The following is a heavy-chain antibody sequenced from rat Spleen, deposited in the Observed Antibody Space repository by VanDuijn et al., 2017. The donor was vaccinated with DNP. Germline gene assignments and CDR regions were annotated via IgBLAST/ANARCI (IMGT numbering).Heavy chain of an antibody. CDR2: ISSTGVVT. Sequence: EVQLVESGGGLVQPGRSLKLSCVASGFTFSDYDMAWVRQAPTKGLEWVAAISSTGVVTYYRDSVKGRFTVSRDNGKNILYLQMSKLGSEDTAIYYCTREGLRASDYWGQGVMVTVSS. J-gene: IGHJ2*01. CDR1: GFTFSDYD. D-gene: IGHD4-1*01. CDR3: TREGLRASDY. V-gene: IGHV5-20*01.